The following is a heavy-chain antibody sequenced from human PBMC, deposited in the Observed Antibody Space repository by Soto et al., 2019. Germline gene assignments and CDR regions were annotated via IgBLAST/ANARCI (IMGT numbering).Heavy chain of an antibody. CDR3: ASAYYDLWAGYRDYYYGMDV. Sequence: ASVKVSCKASGYSFTDYHMHWVRQAPGQGLGWMGWINPNSGGTNSAQKFQGRVTMTRDTSISTAYMELSRLRSDDTAVYFCASAYYDLWAGYRDYYYGMDVWGQGTTVTVSS. V-gene: IGHV1-2*02. CDR1: GYSFTDYH. CDR2: INPNSGGT. J-gene: IGHJ6*02. D-gene: IGHD3-9*01.